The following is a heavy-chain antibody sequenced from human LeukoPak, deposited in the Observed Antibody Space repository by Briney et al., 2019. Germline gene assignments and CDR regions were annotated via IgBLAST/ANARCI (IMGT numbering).Heavy chain of an antibody. CDR3: AKDLDIAVAGNDAFDI. D-gene: IGHD6-19*01. J-gene: IGHJ3*02. V-gene: IGHV3-23*01. Sequence: GGSLRLSCAASGFTFTTYGMIWVRQAPGKGLEWVLGISGSGSNTYYADSVKGRLTSTRDSSKKTVYLQMNSLRAEDTAVYYCAKDLDIAVAGNDAFDIWGQGTMVTVSS. CDR2: ISGSGSNT. CDR1: GFTFTTYG.